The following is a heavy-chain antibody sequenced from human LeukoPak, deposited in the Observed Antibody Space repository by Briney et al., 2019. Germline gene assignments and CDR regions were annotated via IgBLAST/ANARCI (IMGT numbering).Heavy chain of an antibody. CDR2: IYSDGST. CDR1: GFSVRSNY. CDR3: ARATLDN. Sequence: PGGSLRLSCAASGFSVRSNYISWVRQAPGKGLEWVSVIYSDGSTKYADSVKARFTISGDNSKNTVYLQMNSLRVEDTAVYYCARATLDNWGQGTLVTVSS. V-gene: IGHV3-53*01. J-gene: IGHJ4*02.